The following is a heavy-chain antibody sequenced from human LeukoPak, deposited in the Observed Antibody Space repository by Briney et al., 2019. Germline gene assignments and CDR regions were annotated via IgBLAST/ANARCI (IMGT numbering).Heavy chain of an antibody. CDR2: ITGSSSYI. Sequence: PEGSLRLSCAASGFTFSTSYMNWVRQAPGKVLEWVSLITGSSSYIYYTDSVKGRFTISRDNAKNSLFLQMNSLRDEDTAVYYCASGFSSSPYFDYWGQGTLVTVSS. D-gene: IGHD6-6*01. J-gene: IGHJ4*02. CDR1: GFTFSTSY. V-gene: IGHV3-21*01. CDR3: ASGFSSSPYFDY.